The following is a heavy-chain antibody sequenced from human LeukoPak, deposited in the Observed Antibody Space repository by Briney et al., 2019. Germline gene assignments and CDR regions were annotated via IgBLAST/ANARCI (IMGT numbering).Heavy chain of an antibody. CDR3: ARLESGYYGSGSPDY. CDR1: GYSVSRGYN. J-gene: IGHJ4*02. Sequence: SETLSLTCAVAGYSVSRGYNGGGIGQPQGRGRGGMGIIYNSGNTYYNRPVKGRVPISVDTSKHQFSLRLSSVTAADTAVYFCARLESGYYGSGSPDYWGQGTLVTVSS. CDR2: IYNSGNT. V-gene: IGHV4-38-2*01. D-gene: IGHD3-10*01.